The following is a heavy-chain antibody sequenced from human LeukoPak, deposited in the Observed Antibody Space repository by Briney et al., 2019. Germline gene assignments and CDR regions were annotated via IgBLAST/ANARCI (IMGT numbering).Heavy chain of an antibody. Sequence: SETLSLTCTVSGGSISTSNYYWGWIRQPPGKGLEWIGNIFYSGSTYYSPSLKSRVTISLDTSRNQFSLKLNSVTAADTAVYYCARDVYGDYGYYFDYWGQGPLVTVSS. V-gene: IGHV4-39*07. J-gene: IGHJ4*02. CDR3: ARDVYGDYGYYFDY. CDR1: GGSISTSNYY. D-gene: IGHD4-17*01. CDR2: IFYSGST.